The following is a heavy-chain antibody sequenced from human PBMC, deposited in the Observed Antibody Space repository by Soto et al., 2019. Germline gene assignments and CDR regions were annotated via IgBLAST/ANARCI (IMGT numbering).Heavy chain of an antibody. V-gene: IGHV1-2*04. CDR2: INPNTGDA. CDR3: VREGGTLGHSLGELFPTQNYHYYGMDV. D-gene: IGHD3-10*01. J-gene: IGHJ6*02. CDR1: GYSFTGYY. Sequence: ASVKVSCKASGYSFTGYYIHWLRQAPGQVPEWMGWINPNTGDAKYAQKFQGWVTLTRDTSISTAYMEMKRLKSDDTAVFYCVREGGTLGHSLGELFPTQNYHYYGMDVWGQGTTVT.